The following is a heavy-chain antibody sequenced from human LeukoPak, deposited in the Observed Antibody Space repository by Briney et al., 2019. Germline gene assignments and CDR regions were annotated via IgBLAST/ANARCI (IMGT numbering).Heavy chain of an antibody. CDR1: GFTFSSYS. V-gene: IGHV3-21*01. D-gene: IGHD3-16*01. J-gene: IGHJ6*03. CDR3: ARDRAGRRLTRYYYYYMDG. Sequence: GGSLRLSCAASGFTFSSYSMNWVRQAPGKGLEWVSSISSSSSYIYYADSVKGRLTISRDNAKHSLYLQMNSRRAEDTAVYYCARDRAGRRLTRYYYYYMDGGGKGTTVTVPS. CDR2: ISSSSSYI.